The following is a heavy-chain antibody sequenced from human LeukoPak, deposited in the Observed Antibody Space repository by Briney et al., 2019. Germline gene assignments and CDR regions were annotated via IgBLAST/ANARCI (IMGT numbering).Heavy chain of an antibody. CDR2: ISGSGGST. J-gene: IGHJ4*02. Sequence: GGSLRLSCAASGFTFSTYAMSWVRQAPGKGLEWVSAISGSGGSTYYADSVKGRFTISRDNSKNTLYLQMNSLRAEDTAVYYCAKTKDDNSGYYDYWGQGTLVTVSS. D-gene: IGHD3-22*01. CDR3: AKTKDDNSGYYDY. CDR1: GFTFSTYA. V-gene: IGHV3-23*01.